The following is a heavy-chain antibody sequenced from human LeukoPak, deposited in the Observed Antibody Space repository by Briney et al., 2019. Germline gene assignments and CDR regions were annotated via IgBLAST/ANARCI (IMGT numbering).Heavy chain of an antibody. CDR2: IYTSGSA. V-gene: IGHV4-4*07. CDR3: ARDSDYYGSGSPHLLNAGYYYYYMDV. J-gene: IGHJ6*03. D-gene: IGHD3-10*01. CDR1: GGCISSYY. Sequence: PSETLSLTCTVSGGCISSYYWSCIRQPAGKGLEWIGRIYTSGSANYNPSLKSRVTMSVDTSKNQFSLKLSSVTAADTAVYYCARDSDYYGSGSPHLLNAGYYYYYMDVWGKGTTVTVSS.